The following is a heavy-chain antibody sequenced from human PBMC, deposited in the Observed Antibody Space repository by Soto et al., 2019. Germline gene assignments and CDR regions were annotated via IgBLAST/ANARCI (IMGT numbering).Heavy chain of an antibody. V-gene: IGHV4-31*03. D-gene: IGHD3-22*01. CDR2: LSHTGNT. CDR1: GGSINSGGSF. J-gene: IGHJ5*01. CDR3: ARGLYEPNWFDS. Sequence: QVQLQESGPGLVKPSQTLSLICTVSGGSINSGGSFWTWIRQHPGRAPEWIGYLSHTGNTYYSPSLKSRVLMSVDRSKNLLSLRLSSVTAADTAVYYCARGLYEPNWFDSWGQGTLVTVSS.